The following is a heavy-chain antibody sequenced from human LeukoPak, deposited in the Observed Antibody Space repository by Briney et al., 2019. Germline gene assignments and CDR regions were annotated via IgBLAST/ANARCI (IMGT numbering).Heavy chain of an antibody. J-gene: IGHJ4*02. D-gene: IGHD2-2*01. CDR1: GFTFSSYA. CDR2: ISYDGSNK. Sequence: GGSLRLSCAASGFTFSSYAMHWVRQAPGKGLEWVAVISYDGSNKYYAGSVKGRFTISRDNSKNTLYLQMNSLRAEDTAVYYCARGGTSIDYWGQGTLVTVSS. CDR3: ARGGTSIDY. V-gene: IGHV3-30-3*01.